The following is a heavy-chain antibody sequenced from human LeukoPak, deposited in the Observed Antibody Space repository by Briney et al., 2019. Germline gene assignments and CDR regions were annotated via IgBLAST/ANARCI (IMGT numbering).Heavy chain of an antibody. V-gene: IGHV1-69*05. CDR3: ARDTATTRGYYYYMDV. CDR2: IIPIFGTA. CDR1: GGTFSSYA. Sequence: GASVKVSCKASGGTFSSYAISWVRQAPGQGLEWMGGIIPIFGTANYAQKFQGRVTITTDESTSTAYMELSSLRPEDTAVYYCARDTATTRGYYYYMDVWGKGTTVTVSS. J-gene: IGHJ6*03. D-gene: IGHD4-17*01.